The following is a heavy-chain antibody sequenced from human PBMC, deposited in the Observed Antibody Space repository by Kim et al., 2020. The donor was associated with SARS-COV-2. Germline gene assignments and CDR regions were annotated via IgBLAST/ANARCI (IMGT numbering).Heavy chain of an antibody. J-gene: IGHJ2*01. CDR3: ASHGGSTYSDCDL. D-gene: IGHD1-26*01. Sequence: YNKSLKQRVNISVDTSKNQFSQKLRSVTAADTAVYYCASHGGSTYSDCDLWGGGSLVTVSS. V-gene: IGHV4-39*07.